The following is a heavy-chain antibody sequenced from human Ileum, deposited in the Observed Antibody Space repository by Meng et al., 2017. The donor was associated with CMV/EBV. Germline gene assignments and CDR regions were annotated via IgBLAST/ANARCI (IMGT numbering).Heavy chain of an antibody. Sequence: ESLKISCTVSGGSVSSGSYYWSWIRQSPGKGLEWIGYIYYSGSTNYNPSLKSRVTISVDTSKNQFSLKLSSVTAADTAVYYCAGIVVVPAAGVDYYYGMDVWGQGTTVTVSS. CDR3: AGIVVVPAAGVDYYYGMDV. V-gene: IGHV4-61*01. CDR2: IYYSGST. D-gene: IGHD2-2*01. J-gene: IGHJ6*02. CDR1: GGSVSSGSYY.